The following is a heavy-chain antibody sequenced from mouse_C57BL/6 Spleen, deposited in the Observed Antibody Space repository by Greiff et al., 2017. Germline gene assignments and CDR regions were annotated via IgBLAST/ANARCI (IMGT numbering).Heavy chain of an antibody. CDR3: ARYGARYYFDY. J-gene: IGHJ2*01. CDR2: IYPGDGDT. CDR1: GYAFSSSW. D-gene: IGHD3-1*01. Sequence: VKLMESGPELVKPGASVKISCKASGYAFSSSWMNWVKQRPGKGLEWIGRIYPGDGDTNYNGKFKGKATLTADKSSSTAYMQLSSLTSEDSAVYFWARYGARYYFDYWGQGTTLTVSS. V-gene: IGHV1-82*01.